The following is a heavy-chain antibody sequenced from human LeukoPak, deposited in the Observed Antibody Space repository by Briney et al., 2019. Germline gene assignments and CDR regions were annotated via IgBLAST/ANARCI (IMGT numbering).Heavy chain of an antibody. J-gene: IGHJ4*02. CDR1: GGSISSGGYY. CDR3: ARSRSFGSGSLGRIYYFDY. D-gene: IGHD3-10*01. Sequence: PSQTLSLTCTVSGGSISSGGYYWSWIRQHPGKGLEWIGYIYYSGSTNYNPSLKSRVTISVDTSKNQFSLKLSSVTAADTAVYYCARSRSFGSGSLGRIYYFDYWGQGTLVTVSS. CDR2: IYYSGST. V-gene: IGHV4-31*03.